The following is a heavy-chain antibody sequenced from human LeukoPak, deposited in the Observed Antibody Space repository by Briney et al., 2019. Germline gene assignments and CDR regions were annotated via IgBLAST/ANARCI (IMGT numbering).Heavy chain of an antibody. CDR3: ARDRPVDDFWGGYNFDY. CDR2: ISSSSSYI. J-gene: IGHJ4*02. CDR1: GFTFSSYS. Sequence: PGGSLRLSCAASGFTFSSYSMNWVRQAPGKGLEWVSSISSSSSYIYYADSVKGRFTISRDNAKNSLYLQMNSLRAEDTAVYYCARDRPVDDFWGGYNFDYWGQGTLVTVSS. V-gene: IGHV3-21*01. D-gene: IGHD3-3*01.